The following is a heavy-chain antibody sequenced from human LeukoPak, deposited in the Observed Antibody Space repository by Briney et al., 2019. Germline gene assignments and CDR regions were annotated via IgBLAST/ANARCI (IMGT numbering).Heavy chain of an antibody. J-gene: IGHJ5*02. V-gene: IGHV3-53*01. Sequence: GGSLRLSCAASGFTVSSTYMSWVRQAPGKGLEWVSLIHGDGKTDYADSVKGRFTVSRDNAKNSLYLQMNSLRAEDTALYYCARLLSSGTTRNNWFDPWGQGTLVTVSS. CDR2: IHGDGKT. CDR3: ARLLSSGTTRNNWFDP. CDR1: GFTVSSTY. D-gene: IGHD1-1*01.